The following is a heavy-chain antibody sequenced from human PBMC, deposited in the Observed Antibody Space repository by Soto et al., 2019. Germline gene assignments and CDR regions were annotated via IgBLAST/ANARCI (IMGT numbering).Heavy chain of an antibody. Sequence: PGGSLRLSCAASGFTFRSYGMHWVRQAPGKGLEWVAVIWHDGSNKYYADSVKGRFTISRDNSKNTLYLQMNSLRAEDTAVCYCARDGGNSGYDFVDWGQGTLVTVSS. V-gene: IGHV3-33*01. CDR1: GFTFRSYG. D-gene: IGHD5-12*01. J-gene: IGHJ4*02. CDR3: ARDGGNSGYDFVD. CDR2: IWHDGSNK.